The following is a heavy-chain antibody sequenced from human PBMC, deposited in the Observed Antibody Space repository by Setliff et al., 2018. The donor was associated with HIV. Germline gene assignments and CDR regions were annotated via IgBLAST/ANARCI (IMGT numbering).Heavy chain of an antibody. V-gene: IGHV4-59*08. Sequence: SETLSLTCTVSGGSISSHYWSWIRQPPGKGLEWIGSIYYSGSTNYNPSLKSRVIISVDTSKNEFSLKVSSVTAADTAVYYCARVDRCSGGSCYFIDYWGQGTLVTVSS. CDR2: IYYSGST. J-gene: IGHJ4*02. CDR1: GGSISSHY. D-gene: IGHD2-15*01. CDR3: ARVDRCSGGSCYFIDY.